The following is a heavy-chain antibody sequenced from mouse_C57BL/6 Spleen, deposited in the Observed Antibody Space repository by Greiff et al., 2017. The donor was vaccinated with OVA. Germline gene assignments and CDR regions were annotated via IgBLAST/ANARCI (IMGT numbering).Heavy chain of an antibody. CDR1: GYAFTNYL. J-gene: IGHJ3*01. D-gene: IGHD1-1*01. CDR3: ARSYGSTWFAY. V-gene: IGHV1-54*01. CDR2: INPGSGGT. Sequence: VQGVESGAELVRPGTSVKVSCKASGYAFTNYLIEWVKQRPGQGLEWIGVINPGSGGTNYNEKFKGKATLTADKSSSTAYMQLSSLTSEDSAVYFCARSYGSTWFAYWGQGTLVTVSA.